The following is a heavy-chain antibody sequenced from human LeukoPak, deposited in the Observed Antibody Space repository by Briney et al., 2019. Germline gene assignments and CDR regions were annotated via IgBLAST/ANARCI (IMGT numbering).Heavy chain of an antibody. V-gene: IGHV1-2*02. D-gene: IGHD6-13*01. Sequence: GASVKVSCKASGGTFSSYAISWVRQAPGQGLEWMGWINPNSGGTNYAQKFQGRVTMTRDTSISTAYMELSRLRSDDTAVYYCARPYGVRIAAAFLGYWGQGTLVAVSS. CDR1: GGTFSSYA. CDR2: INPNSGGT. CDR3: ARPYGVRIAAAFLGY. J-gene: IGHJ4*02.